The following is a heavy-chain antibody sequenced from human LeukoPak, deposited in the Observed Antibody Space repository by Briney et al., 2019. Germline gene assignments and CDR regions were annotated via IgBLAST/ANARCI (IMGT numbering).Heavy chain of an antibody. CDR1: GFTFGDYA. CDR3: TRITIFGVVISHDAFDI. CDR2: IRSKAYGGTT. J-gene: IGHJ3*02. V-gene: IGHV3-49*04. D-gene: IGHD3-3*01. Sequence: GGSLRLSCTASGFTFGDYAMSWVRQAPGKGLEWVGFIRSKAYGGTTEYAASVKGRCTISRDDSKSIAYLQMNSLKTEDTAVYYCTRITIFGVVISHDAFDIWGQGTMVTVSS.